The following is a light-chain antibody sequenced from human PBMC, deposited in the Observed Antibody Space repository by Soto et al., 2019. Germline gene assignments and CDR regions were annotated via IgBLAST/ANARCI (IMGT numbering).Light chain of an antibody. CDR2: GNS. CDR3: QSYDSSLSGDV. J-gene: IGLJ1*01. V-gene: IGLV1-40*01. Sequence: QAVVTQPPSVSGAPGQRVTISCTGSSSNIGAGYDVHWYQQLPGTAPKLLIYGNSNRPSGVPDRFSGSKSGTSASLAITGLHAEDEADYYCQSYDSSLSGDVFGTGTKLTVL. CDR1: SSNIGAGYD.